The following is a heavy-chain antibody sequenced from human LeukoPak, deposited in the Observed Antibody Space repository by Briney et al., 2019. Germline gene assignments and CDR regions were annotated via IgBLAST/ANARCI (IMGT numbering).Heavy chain of an antibody. CDR2: VFYSGST. J-gene: IGHJ4*02. Sequence: SETLSLTCSVSGVSISSPVYYWGWIRQSPGKGLEWIGTVFYSGSTDYNPSLKSRVTMSIDTSKNQFSLNLNSVTAADTAVFYCARARYYDFSTGYFPYYFDYWGLGTLVTVSS. CDR1: GVSISSPVYY. D-gene: IGHD3/OR15-3a*01. V-gene: IGHV4-39*07. CDR3: ARARYYDFSTGYFPYYFDY.